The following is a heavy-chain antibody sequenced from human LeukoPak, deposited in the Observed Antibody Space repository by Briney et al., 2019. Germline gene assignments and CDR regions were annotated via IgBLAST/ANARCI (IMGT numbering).Heavy chain of an antibody. V-gene: IGHV4-39*01. D-gene: IGHD3-22*01. CDR1: GGSISSSSYY. Sequence: PSETLSLTCTVSGGSISSSSYYWGWIRQPPGRGLEWIGSIYYSGSTYYNPSLKSRVTISVDTSKNQFSLKLNSVTAADTAVYYCARWGYYYDGSGLDYWGQGTLVTVSS. CDR3: ARWGYYYDGSGLDY. CDR2: IYYSGST. J-gene: IGHJ4*02.